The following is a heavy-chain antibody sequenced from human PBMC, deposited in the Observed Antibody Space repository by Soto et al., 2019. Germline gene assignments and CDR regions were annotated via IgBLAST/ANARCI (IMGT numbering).Heavy chain of an antibody. Sequence: GGSLSLSCADSGFTFRSSTMNWVRQAPGKGLEWVSTISSNSAYIYYTEALRGRFTISRDNAKNSLHLQMNRLRAEDTAVCYCTRDASRYSSAQDWFYPWGPGTLVTVSS. CDR2: ISSNSAYI. CDR1: GFTFRSST. D-gene: IGHD5-18*01. J-gene: IGHJ5*02. V-gene: IGHV3-21*01. CDR3: TRDASRYSSAQDWFYP.